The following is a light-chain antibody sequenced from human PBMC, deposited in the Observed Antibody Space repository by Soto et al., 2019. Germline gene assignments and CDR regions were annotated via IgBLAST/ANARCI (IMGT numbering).Light chain of an antibody. Sequence: EVVLTQSPATLSLSPGERATLSCRASQSVNVNLAWHQQKPGQAPRLLIYGASTRAAGVPARFTGSRSGTEFTLTISSLQSDDFAVYYCQQYNHWPPYTFGQGTKLEIK. CDR3: QQYNHWPPYT. V-gene: IGKV3-15*01. CDR2: GAS. J-gene: IGKJ2*01. CDR1: QSVNVN.